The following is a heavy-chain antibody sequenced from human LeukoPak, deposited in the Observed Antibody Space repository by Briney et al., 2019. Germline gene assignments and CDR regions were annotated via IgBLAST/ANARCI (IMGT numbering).Heavy chain of an antibody. CDR1: GGSISSSSYY. CDR3: AKDLEEEDSYGIYDFDY. CDR2: ISGSGGST. V-gene: IGHV3-23*01. Sequence: PSETLSLTCTVSGGSISSSSYYWGWIRQPPGKGLEWVSAISGSGGSTYYADSVKGRFTISRDNSKNTLYLQMNSLRAEDTAVYYCAKDLEEEDSYGIYDFDYWGQGTLVTVSS. D-gene: IGHD5-18*01. J-gene: IGHJ4*02.